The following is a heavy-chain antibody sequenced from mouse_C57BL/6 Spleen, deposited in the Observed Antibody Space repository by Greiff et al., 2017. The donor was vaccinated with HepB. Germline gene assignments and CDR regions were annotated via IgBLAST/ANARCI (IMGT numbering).Heavy chain of an antibody. CDR3: ARDGNYENAMDY. V-gene: IGHV1-76*01. J-gene: IGHJ4*01. D-gene: IGHD2-1*01. CDR2: IYPGSGNT. CDR1: GYTFTDYY. Sequence: QVHVKQSGAELVRPGASVKLSCKASGYTFTDYYINWVKQRPGQGLEWIARIYPGSGNTYYNEKFKGKATLTAEKSSSTAYMQLSSLTSEDSAVYFCARDGNYENAMDYWGQGTSVTVSS.